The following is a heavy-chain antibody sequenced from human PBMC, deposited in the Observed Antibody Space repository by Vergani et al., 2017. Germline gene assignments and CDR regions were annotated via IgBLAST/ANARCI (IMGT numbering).Heavy chain of an antibody. D-gene: IGHD2-15*01. J-gene: IGHJ6*02. Sequence: QVQLVQSGAEVKKPGSSVKVSCKASGGTFSSYTISWVRQAPGQGLEGMGRIIPILGIANYAQKFQGIVTITADKSTSTAYMELSSLRSEDTAVYYCARGGGGSELYGMDVWGQGTTVTVSS. CDR3: ARGGGGSELYGMDV. CDR1: GGTFSSYT. V-gene: IGHV1-69*02. CDR2: IIPILGIA.